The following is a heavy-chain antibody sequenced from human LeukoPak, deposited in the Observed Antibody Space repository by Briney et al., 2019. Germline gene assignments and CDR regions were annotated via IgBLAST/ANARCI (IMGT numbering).Heavy chain of an antibody. CDR2: ISGDGTRT. Sequence: PGGSLRLSCAASGFSFSSYAMTWARQASVKGLEWVSAISGDGTRTYYADSVKGRFTISRDNSKNTLYLEMSSLRVEDTAIYYCAKWPEGAMDYFDYWGQGTLVTVFS. V-gene: IGHV3-23*01. CDR1: GFSFSSYA. D-gene: IGHD3-16*01. J-gene: IGHJ4*02. CDR3: AKWPEGAMDYFDY.